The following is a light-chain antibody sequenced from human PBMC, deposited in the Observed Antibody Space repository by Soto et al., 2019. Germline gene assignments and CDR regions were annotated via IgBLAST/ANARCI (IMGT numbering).Light chain of an antibody. CDR1: KTISSR. J-gene: IGKJ1*01. Sequence: DIQLTQSPSTLSASVGDRVTLPCRASKTISSRLAWYQQNTGKAPKILIYKASTLKSGVPSRFSGSGSETDCTLTISSLQTEDFSTYSCQQSYSNTWTFGQGTKVDIK. CDR2: KAS. CDR3: QQSYSNTWT. V-gene: IGKV1-5*03.